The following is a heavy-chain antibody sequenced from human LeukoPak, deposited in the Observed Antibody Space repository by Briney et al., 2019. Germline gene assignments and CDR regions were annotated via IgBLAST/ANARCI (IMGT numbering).Heavy chain of an antibody. CDR2: IKQDGSER. CDR1: GFTFSSYW. D-gene: IGHD5-12*01. J-gene: IGHJ4*02. Sequence: QPGGSLRLSCAASGFTFSSYWMTWVRQAPGKGLEWVANIKQDGSERNYVDSVKGRFTISRDNAKNSLYLQMNTLRDEDTAVYYCATGAGYGYWGQGTLVTVSS. CDR3: ATGAGYGY. V-gene: IGHV3-7*03.